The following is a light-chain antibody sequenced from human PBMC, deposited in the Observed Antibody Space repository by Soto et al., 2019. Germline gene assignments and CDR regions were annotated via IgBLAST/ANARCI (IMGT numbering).Light chain of an antibody. J-gene: IGLJ3*02. CDR1: SSNIGAGYD. Sequence: QSVLTQPPSVSGAPGQRVTISCTGSSSNIGAGYDVHWYQQFPGTAPKVLIFGNTNRPSGVPDRFSGSKSGTSASLAITGLQAEDEADYYCQSYDDSLSGPVFGGGTKVTVL. CDR2: GNT. CDR3: QSYDDSLSGPV. V-gene: IGLV1-40*01.